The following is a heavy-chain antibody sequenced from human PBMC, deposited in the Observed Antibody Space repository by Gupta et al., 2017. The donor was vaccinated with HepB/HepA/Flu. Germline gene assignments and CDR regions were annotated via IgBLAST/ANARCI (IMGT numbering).Heavy chain of an antibody. Sequence: EMQLVESGGGLVQPGGSLRLSCAASGFPFSGHWMHWVRQAPGKGLMWVSRISPDGSNTGYADSVKGRFTLSRDNAKNTLYLQMNSLRAEDTGVYFCTKDFDYVWGSWGQGTLITVSS. CDR1: GFPFSGHW. CDR3: TKDFDYVWGS. J-gene: IGHJ5*02. V-gene: IGHV3-74*01. CDR2: ISPDGSNT. D-gene: IGHD3-16*01.